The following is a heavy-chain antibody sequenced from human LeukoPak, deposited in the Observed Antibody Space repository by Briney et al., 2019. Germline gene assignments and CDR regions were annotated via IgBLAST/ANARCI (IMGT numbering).Heavy chain of an antibody. CDR1: GGSISSYY. D-gene: IGHD3-10*01. J-gene: IGHJ3*02. CDR2: IYYSGST. CDR3: ASLQASYYYGSGGSPEFDI. V-gene: IGHV4-59*08. Sequence: PSETLSLTCTVSGGSISSYYWSWIRQPPGKGLEWIGYIYYSGSTNYNPSLKSRVTISVDTSKNQFSLKLSSVTAADTAVYYCASLQASYYYGSGGSPEFDIWGQGTMVTVSS.